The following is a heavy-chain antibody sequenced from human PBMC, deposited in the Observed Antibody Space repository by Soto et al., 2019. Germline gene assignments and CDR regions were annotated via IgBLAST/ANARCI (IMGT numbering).Heavy chain of an antibody. CDR3: ARGTTRIATEFDP. D-gene: IGHD6-25*01. J-gene: IGHJ5*02. CDR1: GFTFSSYA. CDR2: ISYDGSSK. Sequence: HPGGSLRLSCAASGFTFSSYAMHWVRQAPGKGLEWVAVISYDGSSKYYADSVKGRFTISRDNSKNTLYLQMNSLRAEDTAVYYCARGTTRIATEFDPWGQGTLVTVSS. V-gene: IGHV3-30-3*01.